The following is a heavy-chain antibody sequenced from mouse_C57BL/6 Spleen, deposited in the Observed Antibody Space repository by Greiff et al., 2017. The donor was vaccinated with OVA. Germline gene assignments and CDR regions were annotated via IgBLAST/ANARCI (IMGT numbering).Heavy chain of an antibody. CDR1: GYSITSGYD. Sequence: EVQLQQSGPGMVKPSQSLSLTCTVTGYSITSGYDWHWIRHFPGNKLEWMGYISYSGSTNYNPSLKSRISITHDTSKNHFFLKLNSVTTEDTATYYCARGSTGTSYAMDYWGQGTSVTVSS. CDR2: ISYSGST. D-gene: IGHD4-1*02. CDR3: ARGSTGTSYAMDY. V-gene: IGHV3-1*01. J-gene: IGHJ4*01.